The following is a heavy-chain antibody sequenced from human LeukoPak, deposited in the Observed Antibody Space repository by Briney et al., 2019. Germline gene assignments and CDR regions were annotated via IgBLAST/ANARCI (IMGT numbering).Heavy chain of an antibody. CDR1: GGSFSGYY. CDR2: INHSGST. Sequence: SETLSLTCAVYGGSFSGYYWSWIRQPPGKGLEWIGGINHSGSTNYNPSLKSRVTISVDTSKNQFSLKLSSVTAADTAVYYCARDRFYQLGATYYGMDVWGQGTTVTVSS. D-gene: IGHD2-2*01. CDR3: ARDRFYQLGATYYGMDV. J-gene: IGHJ6*02. V-gene: IGHV4-34*01.